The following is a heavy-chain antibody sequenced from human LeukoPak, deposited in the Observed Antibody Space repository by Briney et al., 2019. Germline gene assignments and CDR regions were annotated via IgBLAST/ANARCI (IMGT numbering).Heavy chain of an antibody. J-gene: IGHJ4*02. Sequence: GGSLRLSCAASGFTFSSYGMHWVRQAPGKGLEWVAFIRYDGSNKYYADSVKGRFTISRDNSKNTLYLQMNSLRAEDTAVYYCAKDRDYYDSSGYYDPYFDYWGQGTLVTVSS. D-gene: IGHD3-22*01. CDR2: IRYDGSNK. V-gene: IGHV3-30*02. CDR1: GFTFSSYG. CDR3: AKDRDYYDSSGYYDPYFDY.